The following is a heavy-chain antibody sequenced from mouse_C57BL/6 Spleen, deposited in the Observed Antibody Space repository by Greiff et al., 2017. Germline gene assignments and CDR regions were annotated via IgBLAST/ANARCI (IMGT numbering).Heavy chain of an antibody. CDR2: INPSTGGT. J-gene: IGHJ2*01. Sequence: VQLQQSGPELVKPGASVKISCKASGYSFTGYYMNWVKQSPEKSLEWIGEINPSTGGTTYNQKFKAKATLTVDKSSSTAYMQLKSLTSEDSAVYYCARRRSSYYFDYWGQGTTLTVSS. CDR1: GYSFTGYY. V-gene: IGHV1-42*01. CDR3: ARRRSSYYFDY.